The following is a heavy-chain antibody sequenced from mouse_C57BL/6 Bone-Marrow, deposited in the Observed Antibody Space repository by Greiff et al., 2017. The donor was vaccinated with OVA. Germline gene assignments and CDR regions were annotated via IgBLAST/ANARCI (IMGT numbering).Heavy chain of an antibody. CDR2: IYPGNSDT. Sequence: VQLQQSGTVLARPGASVKMSCKPSGYTFTSYWMHWVKQRPGQGLEWIGAIYPGNSDTSYNQKFKGKAKLTAVTSASTAYMELSSLTNEDSAVYYCTRRRSYYGSSYWYFDVWGTGTTVTVSS. CDR3: TRRRSYYGSSYWYFDV. V-gene: IGHV1-5*01. CDR1: GYTFTSYW. J-gene: IGHJ1*03. D-gene: IGHD1-1*01.